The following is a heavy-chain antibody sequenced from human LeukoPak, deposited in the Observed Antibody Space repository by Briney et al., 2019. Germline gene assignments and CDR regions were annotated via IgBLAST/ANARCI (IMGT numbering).Heavy chain of an antibody. D-gene: IGHD5-18*01. CDR1: GYTFTNYA. Sequence: ASVKVSCKASGYTFTNYAISWVRQAPGQGLEWMGWINPNSGGTNYAQKFQGRVTMTTDTSTSTAYMELRSLRSDDTAVYYCARDRSYGNRVFDYWGQGTLVTVSS. V-gene: IGHV1-18*01. CDR2: INPNSGGT. J-gene: IGHJ4*02. CDR3: ARDRSYGNRVFDY.